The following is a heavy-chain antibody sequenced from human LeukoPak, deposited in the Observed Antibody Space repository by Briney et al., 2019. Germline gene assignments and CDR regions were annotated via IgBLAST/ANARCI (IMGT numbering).Heavy chain of an antibody. CDR3: ARFNSGCSEASCYVHY. J-gene: IGHJ4*02. CDR1: GGSMNNHY. Sequence: SETLSLTCTVSGGSMNNHYWTWIRQPPGKGLELIGHICSSGTTAYTPSLKSRVTMSIDTSKNQFSLNVFSVTAADSAVYYCARFNSGCSEASCYVHYWGQGTLVTVSS. D-gene: IGHD2-2*01. V-gene: IGHV4-59*11. CDR2: ICSSGTT.